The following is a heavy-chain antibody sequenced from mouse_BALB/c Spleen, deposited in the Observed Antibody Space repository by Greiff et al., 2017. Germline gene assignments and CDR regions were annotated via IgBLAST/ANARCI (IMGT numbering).Heavy chain of an antibody. CDR3: APIYYDYLLAY. V-gene: IGHV1S29*02. Sequence: VQLKESGPELVKPGASVKISCKASGYTFTDYNMHWVKQSHGKSLEWIGYIYPYNGGTGYNQKFKSKATLTVDNSSSTAYMELRSLTSEDSAVYYCAPIYYDYLLAYWGQGTLVTVSA. D-gene: IGHD2-4*01. CDR2: IYPYNGGT. J-gene: IGHJ3*01. CDR1: GYTFTDYN.